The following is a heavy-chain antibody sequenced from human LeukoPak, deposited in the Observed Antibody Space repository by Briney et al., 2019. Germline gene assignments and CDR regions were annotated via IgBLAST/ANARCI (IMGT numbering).Heavy chain of an antibody. CDR2: IKHDGSAA. V-gene: IGHV3-7*01. CDR1: GFIFSGYW. CDR3: ARGPPYGSRSDYFDY. D-gene: IGHD3-10*01. Sequence: PGGSLRLSCAASGFIFSGYWMTWVRQTPGKGLEWVANIKHDGSAANYMDSVRGRFTVSRDNAKNPLYLQMNSLRVEDTAVYYCARGPPYGSRSDYFDYWGQGTLVTVSS. J-gene: IGHJ4*02.